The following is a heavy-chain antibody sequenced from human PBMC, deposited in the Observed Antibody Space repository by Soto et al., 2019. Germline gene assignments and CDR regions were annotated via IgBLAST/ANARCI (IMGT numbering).Heavy chain of an antibody. Sequence: GGSLRLSCAASGFTFSSYWMSWVRQAPGKGLEWVANIKQDGSEKYYVDSVKGRFTISRDNAKNSLCLQMNSLRAEDTAVYYCARERHYYDSSAFDYWGQGTLVTVSS. CDR2: IKQDGSEK. V-gene: IGHV3-7*01. CDR1: GFTFSSYW. J-gene: IGHJ4*02. D-gene: IGHD3-22*01. CDR3: ARERHYYDSSAFDY.